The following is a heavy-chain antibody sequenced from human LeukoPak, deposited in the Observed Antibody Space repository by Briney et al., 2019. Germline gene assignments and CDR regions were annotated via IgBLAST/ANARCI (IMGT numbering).Heavy chain of an antibody. Sequence: PGGSLRLSCAASGFTFSRYSMNWVRQAPGKGLEWVSSISSSSSYIYYTDSVKGRFTISRDNAKNSLYLQMNSLRDEDTAVYYCARGYGDQPYNWFDPWGQGTLVTVSS. D-gene: IGHD4-17*01. CDR1: GFTFSRYS. CDR3: ARGYGDQPYNWFDP. V-gene: IGHV3-21*01. J-gene: IGHJ5*02. CDR2: ISSSSSYI.